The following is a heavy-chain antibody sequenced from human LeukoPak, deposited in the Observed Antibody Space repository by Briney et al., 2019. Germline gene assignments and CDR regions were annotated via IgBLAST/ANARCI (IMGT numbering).Heavy chain of an antibody. J-gene: IGHJ3*02. CDR2: IYHSGST. CDR3: ARYPTAFDI. Sequence: SETLSLTCTVSGGSISSYYWSWIRQPPGKGLEWIGYIYHSGSTNYNPSLKSRVTISVDTSKNQFSLKLSSVTAADTAVYYCARYPTAFDIWGQGTMVTVSS. CDR1: GGSISSYY. V-gene: IGHV4-59*01.